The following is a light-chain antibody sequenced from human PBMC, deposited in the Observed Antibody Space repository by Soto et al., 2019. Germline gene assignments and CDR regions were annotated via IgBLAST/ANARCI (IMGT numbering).Light chain of an antibody. J-gene: IGKJ1*01. V-gene: IGKV1-6*01. CDR2: AAS. CDR1: RDIGSD. CDR3: LQDHDDSWT. Sequence: ATQMTQSPSSLSASVGDRITITCRASRDIGSDLSWYQQKPGKAPTLLIYAASNLQSGVPSRLRGSRSGTKFALTVSSLQHEDFETYSCLQDHDDSWTLGQGTKVDIK.